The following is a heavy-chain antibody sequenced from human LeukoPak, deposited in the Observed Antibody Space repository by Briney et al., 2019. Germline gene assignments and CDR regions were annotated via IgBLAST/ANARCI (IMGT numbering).Heavy chain of an antibody. D-gene: IGHD3-9*01. Sequence: PSETLSLTCTVSGGSISSGDYYWSWIRQPPGKGLEWIGYIYYSGSTYYNPSLKSRVTISVDTSKNQFSLKLSSVTAADTAGYDCARVNGLDWGIDYWGQGTLVTVSS. CDR3: ARVNGLDWGIDY. CDR1: GGSISSGDYY. V-gene: IGHV4-30-4*08. J-gene: IGHJ4*02. CDR2: IYYSGST.